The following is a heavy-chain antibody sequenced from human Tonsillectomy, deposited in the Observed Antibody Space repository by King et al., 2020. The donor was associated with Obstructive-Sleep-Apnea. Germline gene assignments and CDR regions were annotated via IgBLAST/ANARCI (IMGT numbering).Heavy chain of an antibody. V-gene: IGHV1-46*01. D-gene: IGHD2-15*01. CDR3: ARTACSGGSCYSSDY. J-gene: IGHJ4*02. CDR1: GYTFTSYY. CDR2: INPSGGST. Sequence: VQLVESGAEVKKPGASVKVSCKASGYTFTSYYMHWVRQAPGQGLEWMGIINPSGGSTSYAQKFQGRVTMTRDTSTSTVYMELSSLRSEDTAVYYCARTACSGGSCYSSDYWGQGTLVTVSS.